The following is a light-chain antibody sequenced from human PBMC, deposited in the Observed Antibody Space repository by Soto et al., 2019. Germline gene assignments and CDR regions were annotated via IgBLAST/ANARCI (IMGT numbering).Light chain of an antibody. Sequence: ETGLTQSTGNLSLSPGERATLSCRASQSVSSSYLAWYQQKPGQAPRLLIYGASSRATGIPDRFSGSGSGTDFTLTISRLEPEDFAVYYCQQYGSSPPVTFGQGTKLEIK. V-gene: IGKV3-20*01. CDR1: QSVSSSY. CDR2: GAS. CDR3: QQYGSSPPVT. J-gene: IGKJ2*01.